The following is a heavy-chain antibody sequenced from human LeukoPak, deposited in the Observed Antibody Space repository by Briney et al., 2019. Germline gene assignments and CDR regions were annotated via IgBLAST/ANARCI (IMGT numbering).Heavy chain of an antibody. D-gene: IGHD6-19*01. V-gene: IGHV1-69*06. J-gene: IGHJ4*02. CDR2: LIPIYGSA. CDR3: ASRSHKTIVGADTREVGDY. CDR1: GGSFTFASHA. Sequence: ASVKVSCKASGGSFTFASHAISWVRQAPGQGLEWMGGLIPIYGSANYAQKFHGRVTITADTSTDTAYMDLISLRSEDTAVYYCASRSHKTIVGADTREVGDYWGQGTLVTVSS.